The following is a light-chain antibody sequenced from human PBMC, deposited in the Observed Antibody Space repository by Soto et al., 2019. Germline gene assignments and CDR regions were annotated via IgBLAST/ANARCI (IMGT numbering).Light chain of an antibody. CDR3: QQRNSWPWT. Sequence: IVLTQSPGTLSLSPGERATLSCRASQTISSSSLAWYQQKGGQAPRLLIYGASSRATGIPDRFSGSGSGTDFTLTISSLEPEDFAVYHCQQRNSWPWTFGQGTKVDIK. V-gene: IGKV3D-20*02. CDR1: QTISSSS. CDR2: GAS. J-gene: IGKJ1*01.